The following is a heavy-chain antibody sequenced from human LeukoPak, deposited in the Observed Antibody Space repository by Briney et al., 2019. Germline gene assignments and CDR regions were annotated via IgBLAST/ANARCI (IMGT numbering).Heavy chain of an antibody. V-gene: IGHV1-69*13. Sequence: SSEKVSCKGSVGTLSSYAISSVRQAPRHELEWMGGMIPIFGTAKYAQNFQGRVMITADESTSTAYMELSSLRSEDTAVYYCAKTSRGDVLRYFDWLLFSFDYWGQGTLVTVSS. CDR1: VGTLSSYA. CDR3: AKTSRGDVLRYFDWLLFSFDY. J-gene: IGHJ4*02. CDR2: MIPIFGTA. D-gene: IGHD3-9*01.